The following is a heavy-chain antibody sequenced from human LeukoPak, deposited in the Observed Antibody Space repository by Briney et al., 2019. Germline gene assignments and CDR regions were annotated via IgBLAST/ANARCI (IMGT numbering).Heavy chain of an antibody. CDR2: ISHDGSNK. D-gene: IGHD2-2*01. Sequence: GTSVRLSCVVSGFTFSGDSMHWVRQAPGKGLEWVAVISHDGSNKYFADSVKGRFSISRDNSKNTVSLQMNTLTAEDTAVYYCARVTCRSTSCYDDFFDYSGQRTLVTVSS. CDR3: ARVTCRSTSCYDDFFDY. V-gene: IGHV3-30*04. CDR1: GFTFSGDS. J-gene: IGHJ4*02.